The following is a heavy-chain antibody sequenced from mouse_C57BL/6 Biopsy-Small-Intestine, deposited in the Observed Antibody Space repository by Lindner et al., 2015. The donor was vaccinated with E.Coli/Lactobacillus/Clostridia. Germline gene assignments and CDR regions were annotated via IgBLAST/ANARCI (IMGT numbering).Heavy chain of an antibody. Sequence: SVKVSCKASGDTFTGYYIQWVRQAPGQGLEWLGWINPNSGATKYASKFQGRVTMTRDTSIRTAYMDLSGLRSDDTAVYYCASEDSPDYYSYGMDVWGQGTTVTVSS. J-gene: IGHJ1*01. CDR1: GDTFTGYY. CDR3: ASEDSPDYYSYGMDV. D-gene: IGHD1-1*01. V-gene: IGHV1-84*02. CDR2: INPNSGAT.